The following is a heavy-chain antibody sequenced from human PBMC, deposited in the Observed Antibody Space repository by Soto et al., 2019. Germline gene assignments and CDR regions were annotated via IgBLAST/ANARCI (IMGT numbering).Heavy chain of an antibody. CDR1: GGSFSGYY. CDR2: INHSGST. Sequence: SETLSLTCAVYGGSFSGYYWTWIRQPPGTGLEWIGEINHSGSTNYNPSLKSRVTISVDTSKNQFSLKLTFFTAADTAVYYCARDKITGLFDYWGQGTLVTVS. V-gene: IGHV4-34*01. CDR3: ARDKITGLFDY. J-gene: IGHJ4*02. D-gene: IGHD2-8*02.